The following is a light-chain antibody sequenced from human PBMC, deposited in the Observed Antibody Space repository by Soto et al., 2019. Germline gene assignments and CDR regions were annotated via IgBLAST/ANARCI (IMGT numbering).Light chain of an antibody. J-gene: IGKJ4*01. Sequence: DIQMTQSPSSVSASVGDTVTVSCRASQVISSWLAWYQQKPGRAPNLLIYKASTLQTGVPSRFSGSGSGTDLPLTITNLQPEDFSTYYCHQASSFPLSFGGGTKVEIK. V-gene: IGKV1-12*01. CDR1: QVISSW. CDR3: HQASSFPLS. CDR2: KAS.